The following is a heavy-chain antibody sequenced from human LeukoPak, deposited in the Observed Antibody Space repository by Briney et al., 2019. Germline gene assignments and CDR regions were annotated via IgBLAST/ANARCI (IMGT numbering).Heavy chain of an antibody. V-gene: IGHV4-61*02. CDR1: GGSISSGSYY. CDR3: ARYTPGISSSWYTQLDAFDI. D-gene: IGHD6-13*01. Sequence: TLSLTCTVSGGSISSGSYYWSWIRQPAGKGLEWIGRIYTSGSTNYNPSLKSRVTISVDTSKNQFSLKLSSVTAADTAVYYCARYTPGISSSWYTQLDAFDIWGQGTMVTVSS. CDR2: IYTSGST. J-gene: IGHJ3*02.